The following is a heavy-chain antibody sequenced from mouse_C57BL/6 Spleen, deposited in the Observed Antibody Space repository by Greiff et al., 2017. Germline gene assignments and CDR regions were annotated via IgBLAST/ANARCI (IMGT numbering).Heavy chain of an antibody. J-gene: IGHJ4*01. Sequence: QVQLQQSGAELARPGASVKLSCKASGYTFTSYGISWVKQRTGQGLEWIGEIYPRSGNTYYNEKFKGKATLTADKSSSTAYMELRSLTSEDSAVYFCARRTTVVAGGAMDYWGQGTSVTVSS. CDR2: IYPRSGNT. V-gene: IGHV1-81*01. CDR1: GYTFTSYG. CDR3: ARRTTVVAGGAMDY. D-gene: IGHD1-1*01.